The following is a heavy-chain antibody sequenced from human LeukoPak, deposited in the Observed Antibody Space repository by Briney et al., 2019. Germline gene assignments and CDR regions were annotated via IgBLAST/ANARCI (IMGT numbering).Heavy chain of an antibody. CDR3: ARDSSGYYYNWFDP. D-gene: IGHD3-22*01. J-gene: IGHJ5*02. V-gene: IGHV4-39*07. CDR1: GDSISSSRYY. CDR2: IYYSGST. Sequence: KASETLSLTCTVSGDSISSSRYYWGWIRQPPGKGLEWIGSIYYSGSTYYNPSLKSRVTISVDTSKNQFSLKLSSVTAADTAVYYCARDSSGYYYNWFDPWGQGTLVTVSS.